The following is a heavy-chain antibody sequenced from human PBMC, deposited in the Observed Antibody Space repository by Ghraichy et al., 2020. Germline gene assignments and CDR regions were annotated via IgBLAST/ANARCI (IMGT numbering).Heavy chain of an antibody. CDR2: IYSSGNT. CDR1: GGSISSYY. V-gene: IGHV4-59*01. D-gene: IGHD2-15*01. Sequence: SETLSLTCTVSGGSISSYYWSWIRQPPGKGLEWIGYIYSSGNTNYNPSLKSRVTISVDTSKNQFSLKLSSVTAADTAVYYCARDYCSGSSCYSGWFDPWGQGILVTVSS. J-gene: IGHJ5*02. CDR3: ARDYCSGSSCYSGWFDP.